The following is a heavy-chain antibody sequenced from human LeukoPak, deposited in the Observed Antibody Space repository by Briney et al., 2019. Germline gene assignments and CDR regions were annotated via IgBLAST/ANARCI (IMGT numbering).Heavy chain of an antibody. CDR3: AREATGRGYSWFDP. J-gene: IGHJ5*02. CDR1: GDSVSSNSAA. Sequence: SQTLSLTCAITGDSVSSNSAAWNWIRQSPSRGLEWLGRTYYRSKGYNDYAVSVKSRITINPDTSKNQFSLQLSSVTAADTAVYYCAREATGRGYSWFDPWGQGTLVTVSS. D-gene: IGHD3-10*01. V-gene: IGHV6-1*01. CDR2: TYYRSKGYN.